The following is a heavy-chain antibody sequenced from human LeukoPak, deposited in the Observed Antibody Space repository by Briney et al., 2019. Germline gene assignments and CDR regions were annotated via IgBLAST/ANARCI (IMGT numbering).Heavy chain of an antibody. CDR1: GYTFTSYY. Sequence: SVKVSCKASGYTFTSYYMHWVRQAPGHGLEWMGLISPRGGSTSYAQKFQGRVTMTSDTSTSTVYMELSSLRSEDTAVYYCARARVMATIRPYFDYWGQGTLVTVSS. D-gene: IGHD5-24*01. V-gene: IGHV1-46*01. CDR2: ISPRGGST. CDR3: ARARVMATIRPYFDY. J-gene: IGHJ4*02.